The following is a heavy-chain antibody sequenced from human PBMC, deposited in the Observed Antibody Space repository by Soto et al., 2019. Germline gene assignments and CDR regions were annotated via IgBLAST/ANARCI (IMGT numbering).Heavy chain of an antibody. J-gene: IGHJ4*02. CDR2: ISSSGSTI. CDR3: ARVEVGLQYYFDY. CDR1: EFTFSDYY. D-gene: IGHD2-15*01. V-gene: IGHV3-11*01. Sequence: GGSQRLSYAASEFTFSDYYMSWIRQAPGKGLEWVSYISSSGSTIYYADSVKGRFTISRDNAKNSLYLQMNSLRAEDTAVYYCARVEVGLQYYFDYWGQGTLVTVSS.